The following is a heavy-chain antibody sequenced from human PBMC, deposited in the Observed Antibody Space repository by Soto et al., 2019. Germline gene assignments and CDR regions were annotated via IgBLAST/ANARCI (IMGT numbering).Heavy chain of an antibody. D-gene: IGHD2-2*01. CDR1: GFTFTSSA. Sequence: SVKVSCKASGFTFTSSAMQWVRQARGQRLEWIGWIVVGSGNTNYAQKFQERVTITRDMSTSTAYMELSSLRSEDTAVYYCAAVEACSSTSCYAFDYWGQGTLVTVSS. CDR3: AAVEACSSTSCYAFDY. V-gene: IGHV1-58*02. CDR2: IVVGSGNT. J-gene: IGHJ4*02.